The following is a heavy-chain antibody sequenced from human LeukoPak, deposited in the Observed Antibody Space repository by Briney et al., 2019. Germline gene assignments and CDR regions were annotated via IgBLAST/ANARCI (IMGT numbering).Heavy chain of an antibody. Sequence: PSEPLSLTCTVSGGHISSYYWRWLPQPPGKGLEWIGYIYYSGSTNYNPSLKSRVTISVDTSKNQFSLKLSSVAAADTAVYYCARDWYDIFGYYYGMDVWGQGTTVAVSS. V-gene: IGHV4-59*01. CDR1: GGHISSYY. CDR2: IYYSGST. J-gene: IGHJ6*02. CDR3: ARDWYDIFGYYYGMDV. D-gene: IGHD3-9*01.